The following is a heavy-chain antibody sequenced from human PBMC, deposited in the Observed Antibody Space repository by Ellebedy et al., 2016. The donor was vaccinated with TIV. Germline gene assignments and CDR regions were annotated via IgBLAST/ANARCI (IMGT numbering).Heavy chain of an antibody. CDR3: ARAIGVADCS. D-gene: IGHD2-21*02. CDR2: INQDGSQK. Sequence: GESLKISCAAPGFIFNDYWMHWVRQTPGRGLEWVANINQDGSQKYYVDSVKGRFTISRDNAKNSLYLQMNSLRDEDTAVYYCARAIGVADCSWGQGTLVTVSS. CDR1: GFIFNDYW. V-gene: IGHV3-7*01. J-gene: IGHJ5*02.